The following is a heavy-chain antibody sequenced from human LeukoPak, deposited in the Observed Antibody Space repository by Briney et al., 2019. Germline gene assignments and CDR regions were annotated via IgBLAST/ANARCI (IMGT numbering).Heavy chain of an antibody. CDR2: IYHSGST. V-gene: IGHV4-38-2*01. CDR3: ARGGLLRFLEWFATKNWFDP. Sequence: SETLSLTCAVSGYSISSGYYWGWIRQPPGKGLEWIGSIYHSGSTYYSPSLKSRVTISVDTSKNQFSLKLSSVTAADTAVYYCARGGLLRFLEWFATKNWFDPWGQGTLVTVSS. D-gene: IGHD3-3*01. J-gene: IGHJ5*02. CDR1: GYSISSGYY.